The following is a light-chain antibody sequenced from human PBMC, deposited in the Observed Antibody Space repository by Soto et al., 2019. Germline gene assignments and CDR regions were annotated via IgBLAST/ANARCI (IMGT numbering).Light chain of an antibody. Sequence: DIQMTQSPSTLSASVGDTVTVTCRASQSVSGWLAWYQQKKGEAPKILIYDASALQRGVPSRFRGSGSGTKFTLTIARLQPDDFATYYCQQYETFSGTFGPGAKVDIK. V-gene: IGKV1-5*01. CDR3: QQYETFSGT. CDR1: QSVSGW. CDR2: DAS. J-gene: IGKJ1*01.